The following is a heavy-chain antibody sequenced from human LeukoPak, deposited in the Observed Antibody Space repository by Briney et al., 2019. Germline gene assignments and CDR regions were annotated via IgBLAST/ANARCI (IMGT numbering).Heavy chain of an antibody. J-gene: IGHJ4*02. CDR2: IKQDGSEK. CDR3: ASYNYYDSSGQIDY. V-gene: IGHV3-7*01. Sequence: GGSLRLSCAASGFTFSSYWMSWVRQAPGKRREWVANIKQDGSEKYYVDSVKGRFTISRDNAKNSLYLQMNSLRAEDTAVYYCASYNYYDSSGQIDYWGQGTLVTVSS. CDR1: GFTFSSYW. D-gene: IGHD3-22*01.